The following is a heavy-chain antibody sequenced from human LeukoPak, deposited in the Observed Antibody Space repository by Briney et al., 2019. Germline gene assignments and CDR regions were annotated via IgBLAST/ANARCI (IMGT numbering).Heavy chain of an antibody. V-gene: IGHV4-31*02. D-gene: IGHD4-17*01. CDR1: GVSISSGGYY. CDR2: IYYSGST. J-gene: IGHJ4*02. Sequence: SETLSLTCTVSGVSISSGGYYWSWIRQHPGKGLEWIGYIYYSGSTHYNPSLKSRFRISVDTSKNQFSLKLSSVTAADTAVYYCARANDYGDYYFDYWGQGTLVTVSS. CDR3: ARANDYGDYYFDY.